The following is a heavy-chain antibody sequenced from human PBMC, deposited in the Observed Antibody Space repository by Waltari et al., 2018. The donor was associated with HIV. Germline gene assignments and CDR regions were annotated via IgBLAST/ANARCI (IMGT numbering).Heavy chain of an antibody. CDR2: ISANAGRA. D-gene: IGHD6-19*01. CDR1: TFTLDTYA. CDR3: AKHSSGWYRGHYPIDV. V-gene: IGHV3-23*01. Sequence: EVQLLESGGGFVQPGGSLRLSCAAHTFTLDTYAMTWVRRAPGKGLEGVAIISANAGRAYYADSLEGRFTVSRENSNNTIYLQMNNLTAEDTAVYYCAKHSSGWYRGHYPIDVWGQGTTVTVSS. J-gene: IGHJ6*02.